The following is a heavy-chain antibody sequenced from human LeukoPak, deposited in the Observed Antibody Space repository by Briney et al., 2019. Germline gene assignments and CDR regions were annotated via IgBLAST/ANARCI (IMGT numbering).Heavy chain of an antibody. V-gene: IGHV3-53*01. Sequence: GGSLRLSCAASGFTFSNYGMRWVRQAPGKGLEWVSVIFGGGGGYYADSVKGRFTISRDNSKNTVYLQMNSLRPEDTAVYYCARESRSSTWYVHFDYWGQGTLVTVSS. D-gene: IGHD6-13*01. CDR3: ARESRSSTWYVHFDY. J-gene: IGHJ4*02. CDR2: IFGGGGG. CDR1: GFTFSNYG.